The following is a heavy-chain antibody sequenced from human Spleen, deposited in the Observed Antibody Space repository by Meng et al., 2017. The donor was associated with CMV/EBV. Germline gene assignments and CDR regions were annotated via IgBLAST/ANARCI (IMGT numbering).Heavy chain of an antibody. J-gene: IGHJ6*02. V-gene: IGHV3-30-3*01. Sequence: GESLKISCVASGFTFRSNSMHWVRQAPGKGLEWVAAVSYDGGNKYYADSVRGRFSIARDNSKNTLYLKMNSLRPEDTALYYCAKDLAYCIAAACWGYYYYGMDVWGQGTTVTVSS. CDR1: GFTFRSNS. CDR3: AKDLAYCIAAACWGYYYYGMDV. CDR2: VSYDGGNK. D-gene: IGHD6-13*01.